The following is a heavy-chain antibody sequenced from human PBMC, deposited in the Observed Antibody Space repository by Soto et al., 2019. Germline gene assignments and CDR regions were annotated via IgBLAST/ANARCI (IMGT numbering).Heavy chain of an antibody. D-gene: IGHD3-22*01. J-gene: IGHJ4*02. Sequence: QVQLVQSGAEVKKPGSSVKVSCKASGGTFSSYAISWVRQAPGQGLEWMGGIIPIFGTANYAQKFQGRVTITADESTSTADMELSSLRSEDTAVYYCARDSYYDSSGYYPVGDYWGQGTLVTVSS. V-gene: IGHV1-69*12. CDR3: ARDSYYDSSGYYPVGDY. CDR1: GGTFSSYA. CDR2: IIPIFGTA.